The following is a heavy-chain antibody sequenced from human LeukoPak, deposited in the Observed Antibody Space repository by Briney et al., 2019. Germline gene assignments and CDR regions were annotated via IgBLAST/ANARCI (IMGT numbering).Heavy chain of an antibody. Sequence: SETLSLTCTVSGDSISSYYWSWIRQPAGKGLEWIGRIYTSGSTNYNPSLKSRVTMSVDTSKNQFSLKLSSVTAADTAVYYCARDHKRRIAAAGAFDYWGQGTLVTVSS. D-gene: IGHD6-13*01. CDR3: ARDHKRRIAAAGAFDY. V-gene: IGHV4-4*07. CDR2: IYTSGST. CDR1: GDSISSYY. J-gene: IGHJ4*02.